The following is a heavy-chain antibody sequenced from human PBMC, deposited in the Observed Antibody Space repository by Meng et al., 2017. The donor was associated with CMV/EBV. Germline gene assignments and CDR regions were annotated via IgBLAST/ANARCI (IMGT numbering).Heavy chain of an antibody. Sequence: GGSLRLSCAASGFTFSSYAMHWVRQAPGKGLEWVAVISYDGSNKYYADSVKGRFTISRDNSKNTLYLQMNSLRAEDTAVYYCARDPGRIAARPWYWGQGTLVTVSS. V-gene: IGHV3-30-3*01. CDR3: ARDPGRIAARPWY. D-gene: IGHD6-6*01. J-gene: IGHJ4*02. CDR2: ISYDGSNK. CDR1: GFTFSSYA.